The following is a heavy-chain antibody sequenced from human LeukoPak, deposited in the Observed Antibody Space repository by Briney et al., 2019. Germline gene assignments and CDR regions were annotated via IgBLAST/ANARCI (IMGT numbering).Heavy chain of an antibody. V-gene: IGHV4-59*08. CDR1: DDSITIYY. J-gene: IGHJ4*02. CDR3: ARTSSSGLVGGYYFDY. CDR2: IDHTGTT. Sequence: PSETLSLTCSVSDDSITIYYWTWIRQPPGKGLEWIGYIDHTGTTNYNPSLNSRVTISRDTSKNHFSLQLSSVTAADTAVYYCARTSSSGLVGGYYFDYWGQGTLVTVSS. D-gene: IGHD6-19*01.